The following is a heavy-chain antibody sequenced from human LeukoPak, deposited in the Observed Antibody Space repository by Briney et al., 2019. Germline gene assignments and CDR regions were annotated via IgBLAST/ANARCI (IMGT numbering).Heavy chain of an antibody. CDR1: GFTFSTYG. CDR3: AREEFDY. V-gene: IGHV3-21*04. J-gene: IGHJ4*02. Sequence: PGGSLRLSCEASGFTFSTYGMNWVRRAPGQGLEWVSSISSSSGYIYYADSVKGRFTISRDNAKNSLYLQMNSLRAEDTALYYCAREEFDYWGQGTLVTVSS. CDR2: ISSSSGYI.